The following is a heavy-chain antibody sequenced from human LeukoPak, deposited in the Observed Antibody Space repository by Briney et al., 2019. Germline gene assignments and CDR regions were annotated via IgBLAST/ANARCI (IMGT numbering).Heavy chain of an antibody. CDR3: ARDIAVAGFDY. CDR2: ISSSSSYI. V-gene: IGHV3-21*01. D-gene: IGHD6-19*01. CDR1: GFTFSSYS. J-gene: IGHJ4*02. Sequence: GGSLRLSCAASGFTFSSYSMNWVRQAPGEGLEWVSSISSSSSYIYYADSVKGRFTISRDNAKNSLYLQMNSLRAEDTAVYYCARDIAVAGFDYWGQGTLVTVSS.